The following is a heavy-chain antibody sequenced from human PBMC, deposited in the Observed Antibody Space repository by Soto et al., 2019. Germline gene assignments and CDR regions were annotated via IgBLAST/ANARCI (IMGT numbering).Heavy chain of an antibody. CDR3: AKDQGWESPIHYYFDY. D-gene: IGHD1-26*01. J-gene: IGHJ4*02. CDR1: GFTFISYA. Sequence: EVQLLESGGGLVQPGGSLRLSCAASGFTFISYAMTWVRQAPGKGLEWVSAISGSGGSTYYADSVKGRFTISRDNSKNKLYLQMNSLRAEDTAVYYCAKDQGWESPIHYYFDYWGQGTLVTVSS. V-gene: IGHV3-23*01. CDR2: ISGSGGST.